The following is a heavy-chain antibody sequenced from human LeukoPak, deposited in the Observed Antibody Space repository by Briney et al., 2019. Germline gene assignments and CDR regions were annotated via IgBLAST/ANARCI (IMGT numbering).Heavy chain of an antibody. CDR1: GGSFSGYY. CDR2: INHSGST. J-gene: IGHJ4*02. V-gene: IGHV4-34*01. Sequence: PSETLSLTCAVYGGSFSGYYWSWIRQPPGKGLEWIGEINHSGSTNYNPSLKSRVTISVDTSKNQFSLKLSSVTAADTAVYHCARGIRIAAPYYFDYWGQGTLVTVSS. CDR3: ARGIRIAAPYYFDY. D-gene: IGHD6-6*01.